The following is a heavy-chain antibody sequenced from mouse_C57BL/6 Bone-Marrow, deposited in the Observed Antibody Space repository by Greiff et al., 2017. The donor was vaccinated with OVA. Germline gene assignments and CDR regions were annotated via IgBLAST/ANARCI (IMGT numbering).Heavy chain of an antibody. CDR2: IYPGSGNT. J-gene: IGHJ2*01. V-gene: IGHV1-76*01. D-gene: IGHD2-14*01. CDR1: GYTFTDYY. CDR3: AKGTVY. Sequence: QVQLKESGAELVRPGASVKLSCKASGYTFTDYYINWVKQRPGQGLEWIARIYPGSGNTYYNEKFKGKATLTAEKSSSTAYMQLSSLTSEDSAVYFCAKGTVYWGQGTTLTVSS.